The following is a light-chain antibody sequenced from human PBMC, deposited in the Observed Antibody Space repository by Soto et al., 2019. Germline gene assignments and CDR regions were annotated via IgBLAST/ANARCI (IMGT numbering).Light chain of an antibody. Sequence: EILLTQSPATLSLSPGERATLSCRASQSVSSSLAWYQQKLGQAPRLLIYEASDRATGIPARFSGSESVTDFTLIISSIEPEDFGVYYCQQGSTWPWTFGQGTQGGYK. V-gene: IGKV3-11*01. CDR3: QQGSTWPWT. CDR2: EAS. J-gene: IGKJ1*01. CDR1: QSVSSS.